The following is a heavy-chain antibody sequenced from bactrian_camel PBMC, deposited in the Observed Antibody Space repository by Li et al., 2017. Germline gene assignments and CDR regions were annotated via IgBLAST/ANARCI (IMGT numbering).Heavy chain of an antibody. CDR3: AIQLSHYDLWRPGELYESNY. Sequence: HVQLVESGGGVAQPGGSLRLSCAISYYTYNGYYMGWFRQAPGKEREGVATIDRNGQTTYIDSVKDRFTISLDKTDNRLYLQMNSLKPEDTGMYYCAIQLSHYDLWRPGELYESNYSGQGTQVTVS. V-gene: IGHV3-2*01. CDR1: YYTYNGYY. CDR2: IDRNGQT. D-gene: IGHD4*01. J-gene: IGHJ4*01.